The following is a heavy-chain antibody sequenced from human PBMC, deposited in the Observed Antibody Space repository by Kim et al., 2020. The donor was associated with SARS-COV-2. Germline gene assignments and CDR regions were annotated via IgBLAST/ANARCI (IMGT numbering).Heavy chain of an antibody. V-gene: IGHV4-31*03. Sequence: SETLSLTCTVSGGSISSGGYYWSWIRQHPGKGLEWIGYIYYSGSTYYNPSLKSRVTISVDTSKNQFSLKLSSVTAADTAVYYCARVPYYDFPLNYYYYGMDVWGQGTTVTVSS. CDR1: GGSISSGGYY. D-gene: IGHD3-3*01. J-gene: IGHJ6*02. CDR3: ARVPYYDFPLNYYYYGMDV. CDR2: IYYSGST.